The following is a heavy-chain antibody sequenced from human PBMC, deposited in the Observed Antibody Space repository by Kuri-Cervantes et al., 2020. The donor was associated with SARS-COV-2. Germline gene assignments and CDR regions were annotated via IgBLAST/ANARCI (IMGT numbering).Heavy chain of an antibody. J-gene: IGHJ6*03. D-gene: IGHD2-21*01. Sequence: ESLKISCAVSGYSISSGYYWSWIRQPPGKGLEWIGYIYYSGSTNYNPSLKSRVTISVDTSKNQFSLKLNSVTAADTAVYYCGRHHISRGNYYYYMDVWGKGTTVTVSS. CDR2: IYYSGST. CDR1: GYSISSGYY. CDR3: GRHHISRGNYYYYMDV. V-gene: IGHV4-59*08.